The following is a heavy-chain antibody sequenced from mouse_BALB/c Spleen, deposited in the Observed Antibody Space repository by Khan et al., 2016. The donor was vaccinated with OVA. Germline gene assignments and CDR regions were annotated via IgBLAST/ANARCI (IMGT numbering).Heavy chain of an antibody. CDR3: TEGLALYYFDY. J-gene: IGHJ2*01. CDR1: GFTFSNYT. CDR2: ISRGGFT. V-gene: IGHV5-6-5*01. D-gene: IGHD3-3*01. Sequence: EVQLVESGGGLVKPGGSLKLSCAASGFTFSNYTMSWVRQTPETRLEWVASISRGGFTYYPDSVKRRFTISRDNARNILYLQLSSLRSEDTAMYYCTEGLALYYFDYWGQGITLTVSS.